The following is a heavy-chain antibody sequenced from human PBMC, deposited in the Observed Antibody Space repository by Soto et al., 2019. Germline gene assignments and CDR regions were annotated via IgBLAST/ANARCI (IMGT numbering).Heavy chain of an antibody. J-gene: IGHJ5*02. V-gene: IGHV3-48*01. D-gene: IGHD1-26*01. CDR3: ARGLGWEDQPPPWFDP. Sequence: GGSLRLSCAASGFTFSSYSMNWVRQAPGKGLEWVSYISSSSSTIYYADSVKGRFTISSDNAKNSLYLQMNSLRAEDTAVYYCARGLGWEDQPPPWFDPRGQGTLVTVSS. CDR2: ISSSSSTI. CDR1: GFTFSSYS.